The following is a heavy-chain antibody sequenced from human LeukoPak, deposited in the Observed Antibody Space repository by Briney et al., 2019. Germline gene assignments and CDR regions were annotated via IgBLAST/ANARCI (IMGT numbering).Heavy chain of an antibody. CDR3: ARREVKAAPDDYYYGMDV. J-gene: IGHJ6*04. CDR2: IIPIFGTA. V-gene: IGHV1-69*01. CDR1: GGTFSSYA. Sequence: ASVKVSCKASGGTFSSYAISWVRQAPGQGLEWMGGIIPIFGTANYAQKFQGRVAITADESTSTAYMELSSLRSEDTAVYYCARREVKAAPDDYYYGMDVWGKGTTVTVSS. D-gene: IGHD6-13*01.